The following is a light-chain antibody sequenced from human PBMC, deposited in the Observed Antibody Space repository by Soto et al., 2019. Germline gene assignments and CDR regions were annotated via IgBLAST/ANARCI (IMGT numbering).Light chain of an antibody. Sequence: SYELTQPPSVSGAPGKTASVACGGSNIGSKSVHWYQKKPGQAPVLVMYYDSDRPSGIPERFSGSNSGNTATLTISRVEAGDEADYYCQVWDISSGHVVFGGGTKLTVL. V-gene: IGLV3-21*01. J-gene: IGLJ3*02. CDR2: YDS. CDR3: QVWDISSGHVV. CDR1: NIGSKS.